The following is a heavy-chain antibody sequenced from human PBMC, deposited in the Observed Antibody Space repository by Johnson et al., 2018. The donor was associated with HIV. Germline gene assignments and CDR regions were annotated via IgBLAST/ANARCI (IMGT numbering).Heavy chain of an antibody. CDR3: ARLPSGYSRDGFNI. V-gene: IGHV3-30*04. CDR1: GFTFSSYA. J-gene: IGHJ3*02. Sequence: QVQLVESGGGVVQPGRSLRLSCAASGFTFSSYAMHWVRQAPGKGLEWVAVISYDGSNKYYADSVKGRFTISRDNSKNTLYLQMNSRRADDTAVYYCARLPSGYSRDGFNIWGQGTMVTVSS. CDR2: ISYDGSNK. D-gene: IGHD5-18*01.